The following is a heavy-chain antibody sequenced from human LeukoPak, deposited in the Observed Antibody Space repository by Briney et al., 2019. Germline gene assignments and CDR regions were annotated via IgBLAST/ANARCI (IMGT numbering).Heavy chain of an antibody. D-gene: IGHD1-26*01. J-gene: IGHJ4*02. V-gene: IGHV3-30*02. Sequence: GGSLRLSCAASGFTFSSYGMHWVRQAPGKGLEWVAFIRYDGSNKYYADSVKGRFTISRDNSKNTLYLQMNSLRAEDTAVYYCAVGGSYRPPSFDYWGQGTLVTVSS. CDR3: AVGGSYRPPSFDY. CDR2: IRYDGSNK. CDR1: GFTFSSYG.